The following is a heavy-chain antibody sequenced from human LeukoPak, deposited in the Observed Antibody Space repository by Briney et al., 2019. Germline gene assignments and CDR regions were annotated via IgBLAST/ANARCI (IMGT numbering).Heavy chain of an antibody. J-gene: IGHJ4*02. Sequence: GGSLRLSCAASGLTFSNAWMNWVRQAPGKGLEWVGRIKSKTDGGTTDYAAPVKGRFTISRDDSKNTLYLQMDSLKTEDTAVYYCTTDEDYYDSSTNFDYWGQGTLVTVSS. V-gene: IGHV3-15*07. CDR3: TTDEDYYDSSTNFDY. CDR1: GLTFSNAW. CDR2: IKSKTDGGTT. D-gene: IGHD3-22*01.